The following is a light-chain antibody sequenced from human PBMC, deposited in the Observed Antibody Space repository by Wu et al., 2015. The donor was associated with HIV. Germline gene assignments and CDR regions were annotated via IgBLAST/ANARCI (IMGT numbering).Light chain of an antibody. CDR3: LQDYNYPRT. J-gene: IGKJ1*01. V-gene: IGKV1-6*01. CDR2: GAS. Sequence: AFQLTQSPDSLSASVGDKVTITCRASQGINNYLAWYQQKPGKAPRLLISGASTLQGGVPSRFSGSGSGTDFTLTISNLQPEDSATYYCLQDYNYPRTFGQGTKVEI. CDR1: QGINNY.